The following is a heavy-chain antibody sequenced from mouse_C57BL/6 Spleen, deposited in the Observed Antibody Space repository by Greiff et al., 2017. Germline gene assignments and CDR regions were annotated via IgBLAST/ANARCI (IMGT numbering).Heavy chain of an antibody. V-gene: IGHV14-2*01. Sequence: EVQGVESGAELVKPGASVKLSCTASGFNIKDYYMHWVKQRTEQGLEWIGRIDPEDGETKYAPKFQGKATITADTSSNTAYLQLSSLTFEDTAVYYCARLDPIYYYGSSFDYWCQGTTLTVSS. J-gene: IGHJ2*01. D-gene: IGHD1-1*01. CDR2: IDPEDGET. CDR3: ARLDPIYYYGSSFDY. CDR1: GFNIKDYY.